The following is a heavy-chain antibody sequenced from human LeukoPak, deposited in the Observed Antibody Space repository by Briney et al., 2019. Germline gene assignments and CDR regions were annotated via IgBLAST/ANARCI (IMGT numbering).Heavy chain of an antibody. CDR2: IYSGGST. D-gene: IGHD5-24*01. V-gene: IGHV3-53*01. CDR3: ARSDGYKTYFDY. Sequence: GGSLKLSCAASGFTVSSNYMSWVRQAPGKGLEWVSVIYSGGSTYYADSVKGRFTISRDNSKNTLYLRMNSLRAEDTAVYYCARSDGYKTYFDYWGQGTLVTVSS. J-gene: IGHJ4*02. CDR1: GFTVSSNY.